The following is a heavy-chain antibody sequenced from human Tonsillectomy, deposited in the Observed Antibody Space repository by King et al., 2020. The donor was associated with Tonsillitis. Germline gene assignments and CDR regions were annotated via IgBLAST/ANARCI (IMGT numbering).Heavy chain of an antibody. J-gene: IGHJ4*02. V-gene: IGHV3-21*06. CDR2: ISIGSESI. D-gene: IGHD6-13*01. CDR3: ARDPVHSSSWYGGGTDY. CDR1: GFTFSSYS. Sequence: VQLVESGGGLVKPGGSLRLSCAVSGFTFSSYSMNWVRQAPGKGREWVSFISIGSESIYYASSVKGRFTISRDNAKNSLYLQMNSLRAEDTAVYYCARDPVHSSSWYGGGTDYWGQGTLVTVSS.